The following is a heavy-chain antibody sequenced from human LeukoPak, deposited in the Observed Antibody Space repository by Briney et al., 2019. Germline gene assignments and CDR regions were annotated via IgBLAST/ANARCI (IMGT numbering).Heavy chain of an antibody. D-gene: IGHD6-13*01. CDR1: GGSMNSYF. CDR3: ARDLGSSSWQRPSSNWFDP. J-gene: IGHJ5*02. Sequence: PSETLSLTCTVSGGSMNSYFWSWIRQPPGKGLEWIGYITYSGSTNYNPSLKSRVTISVDTSKNQFSLKLSSVTAADTAVYYCARDLGSSSWQRPSSNWFDPWGQGTLVTVSS. V-gene: IGHV4-59*01. CDR2: ITYSGST.